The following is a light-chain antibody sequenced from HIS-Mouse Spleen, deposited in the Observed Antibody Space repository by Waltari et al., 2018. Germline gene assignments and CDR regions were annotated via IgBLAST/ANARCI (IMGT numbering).Light chain of an antibody. V-gene: IGLV5-45*02. J-gene: IGLJ3*02. CDR1: SGINVGTYR. CDR2: YKSDSDK. CDR3: MIWHSSAWV. Sequence: QAVLTQPSSLSASPGASASLTCTLRSGINVGTYRIYWYQQKPGSPPRYLLRYKSDSDKHQGSGVPSRFSGSKDASANAGILLIAGLQSEDEADYYCMIWHSSAWVFGGGTKLTVL.